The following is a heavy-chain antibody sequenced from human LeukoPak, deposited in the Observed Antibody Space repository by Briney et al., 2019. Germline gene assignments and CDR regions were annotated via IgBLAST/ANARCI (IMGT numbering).Heavy chain of an antibody. Sequence: QPGGSLRLSCTGSGFTFGEYVVSWFRQAPGKGLEWVGFIRTKAYGGTTEYAASVKGGFTISRDDSESIAYLQMNSLKSEDTAVYYCTRGSDTIFGVSRDGFDSWGQGTLVTVSS. V-gene: IGHV3-49*03. J-gene: IGHJ4*02. D-gene: IGHD3-3*01. CDR2: IRTKAYGGTT. CDR3: TRGSDTIFGVSRDGFDS. CDR1: GFTFGEYV.